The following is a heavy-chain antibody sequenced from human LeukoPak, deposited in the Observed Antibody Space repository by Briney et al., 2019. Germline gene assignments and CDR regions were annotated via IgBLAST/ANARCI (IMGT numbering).Heavy chain of an antibody. CDR3: ARLRGVGYYYYGMDV. J-gene: IGHJ6*02. CDR1: GGSISSSRYY. CDR2: IDKIVTT. D-gene: IGHD3-10*01. Sequence: SETLSLTRTVSGGSISSSRYYWGWIRQPQGKGLEWIESIDKIVTTSYNPSLPSPLTISLVTSKNQFSLNLISVTAADTAVYYCARLRGVGYYYYGMDVWGQGTTVTVSS. V-gene: IGHV4-39*01.